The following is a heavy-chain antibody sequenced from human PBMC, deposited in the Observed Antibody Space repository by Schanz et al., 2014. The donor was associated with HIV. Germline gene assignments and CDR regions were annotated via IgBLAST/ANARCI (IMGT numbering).Heavy chain of an antibody. D-gene: IGHD6-19*01. CDR1: GYSFTNYY. CDR3: TKEQAVGGFDY. J-gene: IGHJ4*02. Sequence: QLVQSGAEVKKPGASVRVSCKASGYSFTNYYLHWVRQAPGQGLEWMGMINPSGGSTEFAQKFQGRVSLTRDTSTSTVYMESRSLRSDDTAVYYCTKEQAVGGFDYWGQGTRVSVSS. CDR2: INPSGGST. V-gene: IGHV1-46*01.